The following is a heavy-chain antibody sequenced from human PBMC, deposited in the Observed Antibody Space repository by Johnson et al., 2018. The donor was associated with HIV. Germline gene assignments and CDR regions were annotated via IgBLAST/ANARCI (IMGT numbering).Heavy chain of an antibody. CDR3: VRGRISMTVVDLRGGAFDI. CDR1: GLSFSDYG. D-gene: IGHD3-22*01. V-gene: IGHV3-30*04. CDR2: ISFDGSNE. J-gene: IGHJ3*02. Sequence: QVQLVESGGGVVQPGRSVRLSCAASGLSFSDYGMHWVRQAPGKGLEWVAVISFDGSNEYYTDSVKGRFTISSDNSKNTLYLQMNSLRAEDTAIYYCVRGRISMTVVDLRGGAFDIWGQGTTVTVSS.